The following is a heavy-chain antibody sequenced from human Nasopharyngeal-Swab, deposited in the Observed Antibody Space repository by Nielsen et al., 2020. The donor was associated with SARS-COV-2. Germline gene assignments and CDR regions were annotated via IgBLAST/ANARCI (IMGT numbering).Heavy chain of an antibody. J-gene: IGHJ3*02. CDR3: AREVVTMIDERAFDI. Sequence: GESLKISCAASGFTFSSYSMNWVRQAPGKGLEWVSSISSSSSYIYYADSVKGRFTISRDNAKNSLYLQMNSLRAEDTAVYYCAREVVTMIDERAFDIWGQGTMVTVSS. V-gene: IGHV3-21*01. CDR2: ISSSSSYI. CDR1: GFTFSSYS. D-gene: IGHD3-22*01.